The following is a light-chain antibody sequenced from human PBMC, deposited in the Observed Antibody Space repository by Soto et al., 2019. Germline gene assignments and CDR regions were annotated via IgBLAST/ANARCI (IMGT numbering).Light chain of an antibody. J-gene: IGKJ1*01. CDR3: QQYNDWPLT. Sequence: EIVSTQPPRTLSSSPGETATRACRASQSVSSNLAWYQQKPGQAPSILIYGAFTRATGIQDRFSGTGSGTEFTLTIRSMQSEDFALYYCQQYNDWPLTFGQGKKLDIK. V-gene: IGKV3-15*01. CDR1: QSVSSN. CDR2: GAF.